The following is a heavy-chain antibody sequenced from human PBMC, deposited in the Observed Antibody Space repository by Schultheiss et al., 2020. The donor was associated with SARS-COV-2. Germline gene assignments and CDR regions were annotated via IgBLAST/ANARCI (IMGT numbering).Heavy chain of an antibody. CDR3: ARDIPLDYSSGWYGGAFDI. CDR2: IYTSGST. CDR1: GGSISSYY. V-gene: IGHV4-4*07. Sequence: SETLSLTCTVSGGSISSYYWSWIRQPAGKGLEWIGRIYTSGSTNYNPSLKSRVTISVDTSKNQFSLKLSSVTAADTAVYYCARDIPLDYSSGWYGGAFDIWGQGTMVTVSS. J-gene: IGHJ3*02. D-gene: IGHD6-19*01.